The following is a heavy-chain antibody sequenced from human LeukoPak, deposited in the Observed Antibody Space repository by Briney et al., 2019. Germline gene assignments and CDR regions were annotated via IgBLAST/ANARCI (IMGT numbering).Heavy chain of an antibody. CDR1: GFTFSSYA. V-gene: IGHV3-23*01. CDR3: AKKYSTGLDP. D-gene: IGHD1-26*01. CDR2: ISGSGGST. Sequence: PGGSLRLSCAASGFTFSSYAMSWVRQAPGKGLEWDSDISGSGGSTYYADSVKGRFTISRDNSKNTLYLQMNSLRGEDTALYYCAKKYSTGLDPWGQGTLVTVSS. J-gene: IGHJ5*02.